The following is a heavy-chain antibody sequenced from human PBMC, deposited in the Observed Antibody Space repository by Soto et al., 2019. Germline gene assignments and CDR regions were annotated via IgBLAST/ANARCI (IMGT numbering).Heavy chain of an antibody. J-gene: IGHJ5*02. CDR1: GGTFSSYA. CDR3: ARDRSMGSSWYQGRSRADNWFDP. D-gene: IGHD6-13*01. CDR2: IIPIFGTA. V-gene: IGHV1-69*13. Sequence: SVKVSCKASGGTFSSYAISWVRQAPGQGLEWMGGIIPIFGTANYAQKFQGRVTITADESTSTAYMELSSLRSEDTAVYYCARDRSMGSSWYQGRSRADNWFDPWGQGTLVTVSS.